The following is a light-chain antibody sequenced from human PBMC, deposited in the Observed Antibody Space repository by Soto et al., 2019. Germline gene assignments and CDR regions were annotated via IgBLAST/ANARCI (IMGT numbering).Light chain of an antibody. Sequence: QSVLTQPASVSGSPGQSITISCTGARTDVDGHDYVSWYQQHPGQAPKLMIFDVHNRPSGVSIRFSGSKSGDTASLTISGLQAEDDGDYYCSSYTASAPFYVFGTGTKVTVL. CDR2: DVH. CDR1: RTDVDGHDY. CDR3: SSYTASAPFYV. J-gene: IGLJ1*01. V-gene: IGLV2-14*03.